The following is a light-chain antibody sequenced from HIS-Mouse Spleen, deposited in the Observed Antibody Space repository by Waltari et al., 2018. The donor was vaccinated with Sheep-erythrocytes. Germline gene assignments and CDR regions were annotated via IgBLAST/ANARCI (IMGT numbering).Light chain of an antibody. CDR1: SSYVGGYNY. CDR3: CSYAGSYNHV. Sequence: QSALTQPRSVSGSPGQSVTISWTRTSSYVGGYNYFSWYQHHPCKAPKLMIYDVSKRPSGVPDRFSGSKSGNTASLTISGLQAEDEADYYCCSYAGSYNHVFATGTKVTVL. V-gene: IGLV2-11*01. CDR2: DVS. J-gene: IGLJ1*01.